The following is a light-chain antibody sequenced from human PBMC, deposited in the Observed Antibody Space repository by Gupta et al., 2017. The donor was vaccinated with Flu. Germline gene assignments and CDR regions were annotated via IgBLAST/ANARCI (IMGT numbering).Light chain of an antibody. V-gene: IGLV3-1*01. J-gene: IGLJ2*01. Sequence: CSGDKLWDKYAFWYQQRPGKSPVLVIYLYSKGPAGIPEPFFGANPGNIATLTICGIQAMDDAYYAGQDGDIITVVFGGGTKLTVL. CDR3: QDGDIITVV. CDR1: KLWDKY. CDR2: LYS.